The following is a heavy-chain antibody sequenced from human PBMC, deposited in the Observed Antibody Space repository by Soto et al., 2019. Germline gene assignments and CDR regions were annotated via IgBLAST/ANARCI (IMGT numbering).Heavy chain of an antibody. Sequence: QVQLVQSGPEVKKPGASVKVSCKASGYTFTNYGFNWVRQAPGQGLEWMGWISAYNGHTKYSQIFQARVIMTTDTSPSTAYMELRSLTSDDTAVYYCAREGAGTIPLGYWGQGTLVTVSS. CDR1: GYTFTNYG. D-gene: IGHD3-10*01. J-gene: IGHJ4*02. V-gene: IGHV1-18*01. CDR3: AREGAGTIPLGY. CDR2: ISAYNGHT.